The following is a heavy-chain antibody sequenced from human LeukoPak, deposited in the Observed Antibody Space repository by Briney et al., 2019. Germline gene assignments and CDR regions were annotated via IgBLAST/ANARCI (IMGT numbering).Heavy chain of an antibody. CDR3: ARVDSGSGCDS. CDR1: GFTLSRFS. J-gene: IGHJ4*02. V-gene: IGHV3-64*01. CDR2: ISSNGVST. Sequence: GGSLRLSCAASGFTLSRFSMHWVRQAPGKGLEFVSAISSNGVSTYYANSVKGRFTISRDISKNTLYLQMGSLRAEDMAVYYCARVDSGSGCDSWGQGTLVTVSS. D-gene: IGHD6-19*01.